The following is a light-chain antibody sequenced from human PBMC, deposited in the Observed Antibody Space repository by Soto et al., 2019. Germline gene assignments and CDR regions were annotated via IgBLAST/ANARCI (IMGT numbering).Light chain of an antibody. J-gene: IGLJ3*02. Sequence: QAVVTQEPSVSVSPGGTVTLTCGLNSGSVSTNYYPAWYQQTPGQAPRNLIYHTNTRSSGVPDRFSGSILGNKAALTISGAQADDESDYYCGLYMNGGIGVFGGGTKLTVL. CDR2: HTN. CDR1: SGSVSTNYY. CDR3: GLYMNGGIGV. V-gene: IGLV8-61*01.